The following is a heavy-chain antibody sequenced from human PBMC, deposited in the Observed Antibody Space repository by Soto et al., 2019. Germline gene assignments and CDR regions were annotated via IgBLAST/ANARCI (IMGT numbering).Heavy chain of an antibody. V-gene: IGHV4-39*01. CDR2: IYYSGST. J-gene: IGHJ4*02. Sequence: QLQLQESGPGLVKPSETLSLTCTVSGGSISSSSYYWGWIRQPPGKGLEWIGSIYYSGSTYYNPSLKSRVTISVDTSKNQFSLKLSSVTAADTAVYYCARPRVITIFGVVGPFDYWGQGTLVTVSS. CDR1: GGSISSSSYY. D-gene: IGHD3-3*01. CDR3: ARPRVITIFGVVGPFDY.